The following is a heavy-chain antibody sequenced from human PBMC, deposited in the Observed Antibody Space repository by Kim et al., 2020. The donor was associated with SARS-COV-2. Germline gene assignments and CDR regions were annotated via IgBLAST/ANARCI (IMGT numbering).Heavy chain of an antibody. J-gene: IGHJ5*02. CDR3: ARASHRRNYYGSGSYYWFDP. Sequence: SETLSLTCAVYGGSFSGYYWSWIRQPPGKGLEWIGEINHSGSTNYNPSLKSRVTISVDTSKNQFSLKLSSVTAADTAVYYCARASHRRNYYGSGSYYWFDPWGQGTLVTVSS. CDR2: INHSGST. CDR1: GGSFSGYY. D-gene: IGHD3-10*01. V-gene: IGHV4-34*01.